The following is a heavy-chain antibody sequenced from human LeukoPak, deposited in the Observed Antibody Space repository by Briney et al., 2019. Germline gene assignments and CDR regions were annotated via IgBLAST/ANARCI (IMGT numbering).Heavy chain of an antibody. CDR2: IIPILGIA. J-gene: IGHJ4*02. V-gene: IGHV1-69*04. CDR1: GGTFSSYA. D-gene: IGHD3-3*01. Sequence: SVTVSCKASGGTFSSYAISWVRQAPGQGLEWMGRIIPILGIANYAQKFQGRVTITADKSTSTAYMELSSLRSEDTAVYYCARSREVYYDFWSGYYGDYWGQGTLVTVSS. CDR3: ARSREVYYDFWSGYYGDY.